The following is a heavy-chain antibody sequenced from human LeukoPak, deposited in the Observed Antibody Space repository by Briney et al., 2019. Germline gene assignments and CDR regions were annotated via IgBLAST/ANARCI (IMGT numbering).Heavy chain of an antibody. CDR2: ISGLSGTI. CDR1: GFTFSSYS. CDR3: ARDGKGLAYYFDY. J-gene: IGHJ4*02. D-gene: IGHD6-19*01. Sequence: QPGGSLRLSCAASGFTFSSYSMNWVRQAPGKGLEWVSYISGLSGTIHYADSVKGRFIISRDNAKNSLYLQMNSLRAEDTAVYYCARDGKGLAYYFDYWGQGTLVTVSS. V-gene: IGHV3-48*01.